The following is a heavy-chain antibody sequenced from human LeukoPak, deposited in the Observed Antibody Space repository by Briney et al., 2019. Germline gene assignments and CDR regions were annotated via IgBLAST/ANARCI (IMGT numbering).Heavy chain of an antibody. Sequence: PGGSLRLSCAASGFTVSSNYMSWIRQPPGKGLEWVSVIYSDEKTYYADSVRGRFTISRDNSKNTLYLQMNSLRAEDSALYYCARTGGGRYCLGSTCSSDDFWGQGTLVTVSS. CDR1: GFTVSSNY. CDR2: IYSDEKT. V-gene: IGHV3-53*01. J-gene: IGHJ4*02. D-gene: IGHD2-15*01. CDR3: ARTGGGRYCLGSTCSSDDF.